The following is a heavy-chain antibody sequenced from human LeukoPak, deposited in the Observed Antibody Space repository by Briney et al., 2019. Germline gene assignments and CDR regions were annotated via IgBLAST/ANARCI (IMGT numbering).Heavy chain of an antibody. D-gene: IGHD6-13*01. CDR1: GDPINSYY. CDR2: IYYSGST. CDR3: ARGGSAGYSTVPY. Sequence: SETLSLTCTVSGDPINSYYWSWLRQPPGKGLEWIGYIYYSGSTYYNPSLKSRVTISVDTSKNQFSLKLSSVTAADTAVYYCARGGSAGYSTVPYWGQGTLVTVSS. V-gene: IGHV4-59*08. J-gene: IGHJ4*02.